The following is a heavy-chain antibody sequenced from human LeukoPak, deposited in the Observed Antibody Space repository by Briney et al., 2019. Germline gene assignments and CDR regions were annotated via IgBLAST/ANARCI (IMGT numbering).Heavy chain of an antibody. Sequence: PSETLSLTCTVSGGSISGQYWSWIRQPPGKGLEWIGFVSYSGSTNYNPSLNGRVTISLDTSKNQFSLRLNSVTAADTAVYYCARGGASSRYFDYWGQGTLVTASS. D-gene: IGHD1-26*01. CDR1: GGSISGQY. CDR3: ARGGASSRYFDY. CDR2: VSYSGST. J-gene: IGHJ4*02. V-gene: IGHV4-59*11.